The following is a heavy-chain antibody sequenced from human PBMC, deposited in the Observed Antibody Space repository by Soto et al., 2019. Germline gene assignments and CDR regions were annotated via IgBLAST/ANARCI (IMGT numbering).Heavy chain of an antibody. Sequence: GGSLRLSCAASGFTFSNAWMSWVRQAPGKGLEWVGRIKSKTDGGTTDYAAPVKGRFTISRDDSKNTVYLQMNSLKTEDTAMYYCTTEYYDYVWGSYRYYFDYWGQGTLVTVSS. V-gene: IGHV3-15*01. D-gene: IGHD3-16*02. J-gene: IGHJ4*02. CDR3: TTEYYDYVWGSYRYYFDY. CDR1: GFTFSNAW. CDR2: IKSKTDGGTT.